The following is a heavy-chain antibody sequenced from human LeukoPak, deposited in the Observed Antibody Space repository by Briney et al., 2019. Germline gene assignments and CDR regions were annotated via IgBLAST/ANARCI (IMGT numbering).Heavy chain of an antibody. CDR1: GGTFSSYA. CDR2: MNTNSGNT. V-gene: IGHV1-8*02. J-gene: IGHJ5*02. Sequence: ASVKVSCKASGGTFSSYAISWVRQAPGQGLEWMGWMNTNSGNTGYSRNFQGRVTMTRDTSISTAYMELGSLMSEDTAVYYCASGPPKAVFGLVIEAWGQGTLVTVSS. D-gene: IGHD3-3*01. CDR3: ASGPPKAVFGLVIEA.